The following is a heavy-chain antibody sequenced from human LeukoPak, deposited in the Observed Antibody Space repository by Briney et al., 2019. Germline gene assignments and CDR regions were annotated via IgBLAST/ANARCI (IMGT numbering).Heavy chain of an antibody. Sequence: GASVKVSCKASGGTFSSYAISWVRQAPGQGLEWMGRIIPIFGTANYAQKFQGRVTITADKSTSTAYMELSSLRSKDTAVYYCATGGGCSSTSCYAETFDYWGQGTLVTVSS. D-gene: IGHD2-2*01. J-gene: IGHJ4*02. V-gene: IGHV1-69*06. CDR3: ATGGGCSSTSCYAETFDY. CDR2: IIPIFGTA. CDR1: GGTFSSYA.